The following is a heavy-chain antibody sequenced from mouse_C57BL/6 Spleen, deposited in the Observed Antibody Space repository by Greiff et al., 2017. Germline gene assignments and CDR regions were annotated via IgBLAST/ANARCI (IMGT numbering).Heavy chain of an antibody. J-gene: IGHJ4*01. V-gene: IGHV1-64*01. CDR2: IHPNSGST. CDR1: GYTFTSYW. CDR3: ARGGSGYVNYAMDY. Sequence: QVQLQQSGAELVKPGASVKLSCTASGYTFTSYWMHWVKQRPGQGLEWIGMIHPNSGSTNYNEKFKSKATLTVDKSSSTAYMQLSSLTSEDSAVYYCARGGSGYVNYAMDYWGQGTSVTVSS. D-gene: IGHD3-2*02.